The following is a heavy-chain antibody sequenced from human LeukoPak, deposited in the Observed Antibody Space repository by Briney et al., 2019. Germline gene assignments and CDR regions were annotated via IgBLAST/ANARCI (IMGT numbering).Heavy chain of an antibody. J-gene: IGHJ1*01. CDR2: INHSGST. V-gene: IGHV4-34*01. CDR1: GGSFSGYY. Sequence: SETLSLTCAVYGGSFSGYYWSWIRQPPGKGLEWIGEINHSGSTNYNPSLKSRVTISVDTSKNQFSLKLSSVTAADTAVYYCARRGSVAVAGTGEYFQHWGQGTLVTVSS. D-gene: IGHD6-19*01. CDR3: ARRGSVAVAGTGEYFQH.